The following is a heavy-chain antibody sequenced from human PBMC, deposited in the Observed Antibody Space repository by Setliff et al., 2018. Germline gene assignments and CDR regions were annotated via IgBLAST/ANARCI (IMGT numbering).Heavy chain of an antibody. J-gene: IGHJ4*02. Sequence: SETLSLTCTVSGGSISTYYWSWIRQPPGKGLEFIGYVYYSGITNYNPSLKSRATISIDTSKDQFSLKLISMTAADTAVYYCARGRNIAARLLDSWGQGTLVTVSS. CDR1: GGSISTYY. CDR2: VYYSGIT. D-gene: IGHD6-6*01. CDR3: ARGRNIAARLLDS. V-gene: IGHV4-59*12.